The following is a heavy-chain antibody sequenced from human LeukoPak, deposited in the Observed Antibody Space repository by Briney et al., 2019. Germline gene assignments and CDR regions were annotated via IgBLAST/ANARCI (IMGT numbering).Heavy chain of an antibody. D-gene: IGHD1-26*01. Sequence: SETLSLTCTVSGGSISSSSYYWGWIRQPPGKGLEWIGSIYYSGSTYYNPSLKSRVTISVDTSKNQFSLKLSSVTAADTAVYYCARHSGGGSKPFDYWGQGTLVTVSS. CDR1: GGSISSSSYY. CDR2: IYYSGST. V-gene: IGHV4-39*01. J-gene: IGHJ4*02. CDR3: ARHSGGGSKPFDY.